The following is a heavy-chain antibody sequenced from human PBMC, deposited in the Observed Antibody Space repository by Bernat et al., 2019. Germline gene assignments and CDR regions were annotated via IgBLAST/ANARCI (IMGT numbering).Heavy chain of an antibody. CDR1: GFSFSSYW. CDR2: INGDVVRT. Sequence: EVQLVESGGGLVQPGGSLRVSCAASGFSFSSYWMHWVRQAPGEGLVWVSCINGDVVRTRDADAVKGRFTISRDNAKDTLYLQMNSRRAEDKDVYYGARGSASAWTDDAFDIWGEGTVVNVSS. CDR3: ARGSASAWTDDAFDI. D-gene: IGHD6-19*01. V-gene: IGHV3-74*01. J-gene: IGHJ3*02.